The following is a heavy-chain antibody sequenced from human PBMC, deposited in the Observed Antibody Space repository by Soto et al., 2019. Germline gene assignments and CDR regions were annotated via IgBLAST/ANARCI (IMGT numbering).Heavy chain of an antibody. CDR3: ATDPHRRYYTNGVCYPSTDY. V-gene: IGHV1-24*01. CDR1: GYTLTELS. Sequence: GASVKVSCKVSGYTLTELSMHWVRQAPGKGLEWMGGFDPEDGETIYAQKFQGRVTMTEDTSTDTAYMELSSLRSEDTAVYYCATDPHRRYYTNGVCYPSTDYWSQGTLVTVSS. CDR2: FDPEDGET. J-gene: IGHJ4*02. D-gene: IGHD2-8*01.